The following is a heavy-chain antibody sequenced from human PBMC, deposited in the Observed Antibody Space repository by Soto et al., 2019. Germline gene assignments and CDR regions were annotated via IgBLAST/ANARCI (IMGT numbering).Heavy chain of an antibody. CDR1: GFTFSHYG. V-gene: IGHV3-30*18. CDR3: AKDRLVGCGGDCHYHH. Sequence: QVQLVESGGGVVQPGRSLRLSCAASGFTFSHYGMHWVRQAPGKGLEWVAVISFDGSNEFYADSVKGRFTISRDSSRYTLDLEMNSLTAEDTAVYYCAKDRLVGCGGDCHYHHWGQGTLVTVS. D-gene: IGHD2-21*02. CDR2: ISFDGSNE. J-gene: IGHJ5*02.